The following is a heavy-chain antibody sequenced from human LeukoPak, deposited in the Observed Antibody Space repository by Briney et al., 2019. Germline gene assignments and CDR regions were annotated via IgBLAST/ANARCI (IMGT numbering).Heavy chain of an antibody. CDR2: INPNSGGT. CDR1: GYTFTGYY. J-gene: IGHJ5*02. D-gene: IGHD3-10*01. CDR3: ARAVTMVRGVISNWFDP. V-gene: IGHV1-2*02. Sequence: ASVKVSCKASGYTFTGYYMHWVRQAPGQGLEWMGRINPNSGGTNYAQKFQGRVTMTRDTSISTDYMELSRLRSDDTAVYYCARAVTMVRGVISNWFDPWGQGTLVTVSS.